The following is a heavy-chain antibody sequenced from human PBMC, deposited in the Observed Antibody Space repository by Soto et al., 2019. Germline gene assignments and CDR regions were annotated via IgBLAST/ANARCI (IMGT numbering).Heavy chain of an antibody. Sequence: SVKGSCKASGYTFTSYYMHWVRQAPGLGLEWVGGIIPIFGTANYAQKFQGRVTITADESTSTSYMEVNNLRSEDTAVYYCAKVRYSSPMGYYYGMDVWGQGTTVTVSS. J-gene: IGHJ6*02. CDR2: IIPIFGTA. D-gene: IGHD6-19*01. CDR1: GYTFTSYY. V-gene: IGHV1-69*13. CDR3: AKVRYSSPMGYYYGMDV.